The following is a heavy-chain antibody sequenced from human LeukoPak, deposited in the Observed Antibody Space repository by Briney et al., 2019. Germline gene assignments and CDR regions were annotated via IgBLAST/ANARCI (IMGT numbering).Heavy chain of an antibody. CDR1: GFTVSSNY. CDR2: IYSGGST. V-gene: IGHV3-66*02. J-gene: IGHJ5*02. CDR3: ARGNIVVVPAADNWFDP. D-gene: IGHD2-2*01. Sequence: PGGSLRLSCAASGFTVSSNYMSWVRQAPGKGRERVSVIYSGGSTYYADSVKGRFTISRDNSKNTLYLQMNSLRAEDTAVYYCARGNIVVVPAADNWFDPWGQGTLVTVSS.